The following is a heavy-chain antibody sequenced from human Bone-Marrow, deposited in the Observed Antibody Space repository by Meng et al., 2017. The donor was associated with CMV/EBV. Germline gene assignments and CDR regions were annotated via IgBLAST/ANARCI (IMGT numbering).Heavy chain of an antibody. V-gene: IGHV4-39*01. Sequence: SETLSLTCTVSGGSISSSSYYWGWIRQPPGKGLEWIGSIYYSGSTYYNPSLKSRVTISVDTSKNQFSLKLSSVTAADTAVYYCARGFWSGYYFLDPWGQGNLVTVSS. CDR2: IYYSGST. CDR3: ARGFWSGYYFLDP. J-gene: IGHJ5*02. CDR1: GGSISSSSYY. D-gene: IGHD3-3*01.